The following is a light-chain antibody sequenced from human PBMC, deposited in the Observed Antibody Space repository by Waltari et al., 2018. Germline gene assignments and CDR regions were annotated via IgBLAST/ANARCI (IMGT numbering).Light chain of an antibody. CDR3: NSRDSSGNHLV. CDR1: SLRSYY. J-gene: IGLJ2*01. V-gene: IGLV3-19*01. CDR2: GKH. Sequence: SSELTQDPAVSVALGQTVRITCQGDSLRSYYASWYQPKPGQAPVLVIYGKHNRPSGIPDRFSGSSSGNTASLTITGAQAEDEADYYCNSRDSSGNHLVFGGGTKLTVL.